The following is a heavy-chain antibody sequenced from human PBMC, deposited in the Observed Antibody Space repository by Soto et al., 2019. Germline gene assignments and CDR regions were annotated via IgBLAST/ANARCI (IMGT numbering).Heavy chain of an antibody. V-gene: IGHV6-1*01. CDR2: TYYRSNWRL. CDR3: ARGVAGSGFDL. Sequence: SQTLSHTCALSGDSVSSNTASWNCIRSSPSRGLEWLGRTYYRSNWRLDYAVSVKGRITDTPDTSKNHFSLPLNSVTTDDTIVYYCARGVAGSGFDLWGQGTLVTVSS. D-gene: IGHD6-19*01. CDR1: GDSVSSNTAS. J-gene: IGHJ4*02.